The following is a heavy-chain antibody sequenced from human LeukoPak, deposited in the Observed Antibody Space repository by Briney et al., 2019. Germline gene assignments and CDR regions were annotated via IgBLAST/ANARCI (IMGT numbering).Heavy chain of an antibody. CDR3: ARSAEWSPRWFDP. CDR2: IYSGGST. Sequence: PGGSLRLSCAASGFTVSSNYMSWVRQAPGKGLEWVSVIYSGGSTYYADSVKSRFTISRDNSKNTLYLQMNSLRAEDTAVYYCARSAEWSPRWFDPWGQGTLVTVSS. V-gene: IGHV3-53*01. J-gene: IGHJ5*02. D-gene: IGHD3-3*01. CDR1: GFTVSSNY.